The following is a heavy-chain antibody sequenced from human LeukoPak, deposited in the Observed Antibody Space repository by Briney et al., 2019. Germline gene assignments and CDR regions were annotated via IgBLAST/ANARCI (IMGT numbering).Heavy chain of an antibody. CDR1: GGSISSGGYS. Sequence: PSQTLSLTCAVSGGSISSGGYSWSWIRQPPGKGLEWIGYIYHSGSTYYNPSLKSRVTISVDRSKSQFSLKLSSVTAADTAVYDCARQVGRASYYYYYYMDVWGKGTTVTVSS. J-gene: IGHJ6*03. D-gene: IGHD1-26*01. CDR2: IYHSGST. CDR3: ARQVGRASYYYYYYMDV. V-gene: IGHV4-30-2*01.